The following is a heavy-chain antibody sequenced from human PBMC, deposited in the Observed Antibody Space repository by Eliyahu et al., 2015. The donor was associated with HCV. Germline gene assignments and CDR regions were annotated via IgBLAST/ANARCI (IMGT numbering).Heavy chain of an antibody. CDR1: GFTFSNYD. CDR2: ISYDGFKK. Sequence: QVHLVESGGGVVQPGRSXRLSCXASGFTFSNYDXXWVRQAPGKRLEWVAVISYDGFKKYYVDSVKGRFTISRDNSKNTLHLQMNSLRAEDTAVYFCASDNYCTDGVCSAFGYWGQGTLVTVSS. CDR3: ASDNYCTDGVCSAFGY. D-gene: IGHD2-8*01. J-gene: IGHJ4*02. V-gene: IGHV3-30*03.